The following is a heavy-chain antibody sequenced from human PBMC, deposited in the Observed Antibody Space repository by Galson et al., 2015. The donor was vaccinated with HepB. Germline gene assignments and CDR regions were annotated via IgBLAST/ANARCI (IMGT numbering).Heavy chain of an antibody. D-gene: IGHD2/OR15-2a*01. J-gene: IGHJ6*02. V-gene: IGHV3-23*01. CDR3: SKGRFYDTTVSPPAAYYYYGMNV. CDR1: EFAFGSYA. Sequence: SLRLSCAASEFAFGSYAMTWVRQAPGKGLEWVSGISNSGDRTYYADSVKGRFTISRDNSKNTLYLQMNSLRAEDTAVYYCSKGRFYDTTVSPPAAYYYYGMNVWGQGTPVTVSS. CDR2: ISNSGDRT.